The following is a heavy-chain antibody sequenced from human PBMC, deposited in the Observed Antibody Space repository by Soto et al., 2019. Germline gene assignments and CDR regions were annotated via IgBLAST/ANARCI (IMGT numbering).Heavy chain of an antibody. J-gene: IGHJ4*02. CDR3: ARGDRITIFGVVSQPSYYFDY. Sequence: SETLCLTCTVSGGSISNYYCRWIRQPPGKGLEWIGYIYNSGTTYYNPALKSRVTISVDTSKNQFSLKLSSVTAAATAVYYCARGDRITIFGVVSQPSYYFDYWGQGTLVTVSS. CDR2: IYNSGTT. D-gene: IGHD3-3*01. V-gene: IGHV4-59*01. CDR1: GGSISNYY.